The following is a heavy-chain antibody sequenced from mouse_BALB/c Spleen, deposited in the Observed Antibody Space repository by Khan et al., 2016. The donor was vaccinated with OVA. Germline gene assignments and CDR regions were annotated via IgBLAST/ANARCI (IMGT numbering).Heavy chain of an antibody. V-gene: IGHV1-77*01. CDR3: ARGGYSVFAY. CDR1: GYTFTDYI. D-gene: IGHD2-14*01. CDR2: IFPGSDTP. J-gene: IGHJ3*01. Sequence: QVQLKQSGPELVKPGASLKVSCKASGYTFTDYIIGWVRQSTRQGLEWIGDIFPGSDTPYYTEKFKDKATLTADKSSNTAYMQLSSLTAEDSAVYFCARGGYSVFAYWGQGTLVTVSA.